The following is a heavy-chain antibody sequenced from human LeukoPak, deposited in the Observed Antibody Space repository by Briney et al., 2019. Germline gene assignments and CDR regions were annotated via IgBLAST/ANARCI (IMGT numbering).Heavy chain of an antibody. CDR3: ARDYYCSGGSCYEYGMDV. V-gene: IGHV3-74*01. J-gene: IGHJ6*02. CDR2: INSDGSSA. D-gene: IGHD2-15*01. CDR1: GFTCSSYW. Sequence: GGSLRLSCAASGFTCSSYWMHWVRHAPGKGLVWVSRINSDGSSASYADSVKGRFTISRDNAKNTLYLQMKSLRAEDTAVYYCARDYYCSGGSCYEYGMDVWGQGTTVTVSS.